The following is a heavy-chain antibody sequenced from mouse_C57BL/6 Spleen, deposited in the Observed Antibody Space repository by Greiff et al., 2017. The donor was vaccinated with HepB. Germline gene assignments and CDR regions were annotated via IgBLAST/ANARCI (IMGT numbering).Heavy chain of an antibody. V-gene: IGHV1-80*01. J-gene: IGHJ2*01. Sequence: VQLQQSGAELVKPGASVKISCKASGYAFSSYWMNWVKQRPGKGLEWIGQIYPGDGDTNYNGKFKGKATLTADKSSSTAYMQLSSLTSEDSAVLCCARKGDWDPLFDYWGQGTTLTVSS. D-gene: IGHD4-1*01. CDR1: GYAFSSYW. CDR3: ARKGDWDPLFDY. CDR2: IYPGDGDT.